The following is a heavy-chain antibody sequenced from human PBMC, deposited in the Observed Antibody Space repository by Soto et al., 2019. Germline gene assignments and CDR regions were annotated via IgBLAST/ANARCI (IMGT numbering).Heavy chain of an antibody. V-gene: IGHV4-59*01. Sequence: QVQLQESGPGLVKPSETLSLTCTVSGGSISSYYWSWIRQPPGKGLEWIGYIYYSGSTNYNPSLKSRVTISVDTSKNQFSLKLSSVTAADTAVYYCARIPGAIFRYYYMDVWGKGTTVTVSS. CDR3: ARIPGAIFRYYYMDV. CDR1: GGSISSYY. D-gene: IGHD2-21*01. CDR2: IYYSGST. J-gene: IGHJ6*03.